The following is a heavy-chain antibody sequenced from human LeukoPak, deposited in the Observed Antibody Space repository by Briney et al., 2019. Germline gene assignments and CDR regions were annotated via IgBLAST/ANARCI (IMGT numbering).Heavy chain of an antibody. CDR3: AKDNYGDRLDY. J-gene: IGHJ4*02. Sequence: GGSLRLSCAASGFTFSSYGMHWLRQAPGKGLEWVAVISYDGSNKYYADSVKGRFTISRDNSKNTLYLQMNSLRAEDTAVYYCAKDNYGDRLDYWGQGTLVTVSS. CDR2: ISYDGSNK. V-gene: IGHV3-30*18. D-gene: IGHD4-17*01. CDR1: GFTFSSYG.